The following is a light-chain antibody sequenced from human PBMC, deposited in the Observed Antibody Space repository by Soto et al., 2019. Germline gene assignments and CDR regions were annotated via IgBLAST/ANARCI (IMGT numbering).Light chain of an antibody. Sequence: QSLLTQPPSASGSPGQSVTISCTGTSSDVGGYNYVSWYQQHPGKAPKLMIYDVSKRPSGVPDRFSGSKSGNTASLTVSGLQAEDEADYYCSSYVGSNIRVVFGGGTQLTVL. J-gene: IGLJ2*01. CDR3: SSYVGSNIRVV. CDR2: DVS. CDR1: SSDVGGYNY. V-gene: IGLV2-8*01.